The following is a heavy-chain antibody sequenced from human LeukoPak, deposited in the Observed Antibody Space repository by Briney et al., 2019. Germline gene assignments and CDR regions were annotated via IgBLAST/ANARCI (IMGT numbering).Heavy chain of an antibody. Sequence: SGPTLVKPTQTLTLTCTFSGFSLSTSGVGVGWIRQPPGKALEWLALIYWNDDKRYSPALKSRLTITKDTSKNQVVLTMTNMDPVDTATYYCQPIAARSHDLDYWGQGTLVTVSS. V-gene: IGHV2-5*01. CDR2: IYWNDDK. CDR1: GFSLSTSGVG. J-gene: IGHJ4*02. D-gene: IGHD6-6*01. CDR3: QPIAARSHDLDY.